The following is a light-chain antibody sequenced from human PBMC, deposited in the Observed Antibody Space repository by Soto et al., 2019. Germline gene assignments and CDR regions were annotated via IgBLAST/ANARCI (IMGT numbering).Light chain of an antibody. CDR3: QQYGSSSWT. V-gene: IGKV3-20*01. J-gene: IGKJ1*01. Sequence: EIVLTQSPGTLSLSPGKRATLSCRASQSISSSYLAWYQQRPGQAPRLLNYGASSRTTGIPDSCSSSGSGKEFTLTISRLEPEDFAVYYCQQYGSSSWTFGQGTKVEIK. CDR2: GAS. CDR1: QSISSSY.